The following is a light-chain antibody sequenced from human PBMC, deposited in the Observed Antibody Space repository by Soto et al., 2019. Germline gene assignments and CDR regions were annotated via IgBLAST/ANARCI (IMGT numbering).Light chain of an antibody. Sequence: QSALTQPASVSGSPGQSITISCTGTSSDVGGYNYVSWYQQHPGKAPKLMIYEVSNRPSGVSNRFSGSKSGNTASLTISGLQAEDEADYYCSSYTSSTTPVVFGGRTTLTVL. CDR2: EVS. CDR1: SSDVGGYNY. V-gene: IGLV2-14*01. CDR3: SSYTSSTTPVV. J-gene: IGLJ2*01.